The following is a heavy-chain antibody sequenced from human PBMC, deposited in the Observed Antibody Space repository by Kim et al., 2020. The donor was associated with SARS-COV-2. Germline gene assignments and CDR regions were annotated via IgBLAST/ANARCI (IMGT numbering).Heavy chain of an antibody. Sequence: GGSLRLSCAASGFTFSSYAMSWVRQAPGKGLEWVSAISGGLGSTYYADSVKGRFTISRDNSKNTLYLQMNSLRAEDTAVYYCAKKGTITIFGVRYGMDGWGQGTTVTVSS. V-gene: IGHV3-23*01. CDR1: GFTFSSYA. D-gene: IGHD3-3*01. CDR2: ISGGLGST. CDR3: AKKGTITIFGVRYGMDG. J-gene: IGHJ6*02.